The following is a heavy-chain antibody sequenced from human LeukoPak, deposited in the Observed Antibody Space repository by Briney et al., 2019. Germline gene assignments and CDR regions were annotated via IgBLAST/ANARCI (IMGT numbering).Heavy chain of an antibody. D-gene: IGHD3-9*01. J-gene: IGHJ5*02. V-gene: IGHV1-18*01. Sequence: ASVKASCKASGYTFTSYGISWVRQAPGQGLEWMGWISAYNGNTNYAQKLQGRVTMTTDTSTSTAYMELRSLRSDDTAVYYCASVKKITIFCLVIPRWFDRSGQGTLVTVSS. CDR1: GYTFTSYG. CDR2: ISAYNGNT. CDR3: ASVKKITIFCLVIPRWFDR.